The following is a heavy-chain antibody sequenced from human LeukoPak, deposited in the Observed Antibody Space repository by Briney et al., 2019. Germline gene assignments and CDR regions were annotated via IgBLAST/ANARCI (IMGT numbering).Heavy chain of an antibody. Sequence: ASVKVSCKASGYSFTGHYMHWVRQAPGQVLEWMGWIKPDSGGTSYAQKFQGRVTMTRDTSISTAYLELSSLRSDDAAVYYCATVGGGVTCDYWGQGTLVTVSS. CDR3: ATVGGGVTCDY. V-gene: IGHV1-2*02. CDR2: IKPDSGGT. CDR1: GYSFTGHY. J-gene: IGHJ4*02. D-gene: IGHD3-16*02.